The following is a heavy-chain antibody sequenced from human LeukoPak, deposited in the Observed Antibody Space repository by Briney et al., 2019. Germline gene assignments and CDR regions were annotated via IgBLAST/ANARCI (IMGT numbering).Heavy chain of an antibody. J-gene: IGHJ6*02. CDR3: ARDPYYDRYGVDV. Sequence: PSETLSLTCTVSGGSISSGSYYWSWIRQPAGKGLEWIGRIYTSGSTNYNPSLKSRVTISVDTSKNQFSLKLSSVTAADTAVYYCARDPYYDRYGVDVWGQGTTVTVSS. CDR1: GGSISSGSYY. D-gene: IGHD3-3*01. V-gene: IGHV4-61*02. CDR2: IYTSGST.